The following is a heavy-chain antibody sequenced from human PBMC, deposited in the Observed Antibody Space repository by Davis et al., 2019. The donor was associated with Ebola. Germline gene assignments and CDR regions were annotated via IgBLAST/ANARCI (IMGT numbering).Heavy chain of an antibody. J-gene: IGHJ6*02. Sequence: AISGSGGSTYYADSVKGRFTISRDNSKNTLYLQMNSLRAEDTAVYYCASPGRSSSWTNYGMDVWGQGTTVTVSS. CDR3: ASPGRSSSWTNYGMDV. CDR2: ISGSGGST. D-gene: IGHD6-13*01. V-gene: IGHV3-23*01.